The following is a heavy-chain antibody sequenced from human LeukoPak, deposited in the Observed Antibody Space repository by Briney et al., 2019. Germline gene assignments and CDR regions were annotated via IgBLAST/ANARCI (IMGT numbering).Heavy chain of an antibody. CDR2: IRSKANSYAT. J-gene: IGHJ3*02. CDR3: TSLQPSADI. D-gene: IGHD1-26*01. Sequence: GGSLRLSCAAPGFTFSGSAMHWVRQASGKGLEWVGRIRSKANSYATAYAASVKGRFTISRDDSKNTAYLQLNSLKTEDTAVYYCTSLQPSADIWGQGTMVTVSS. CDR1: GFTFSGSA. V-gene: IGHV3-73*01.